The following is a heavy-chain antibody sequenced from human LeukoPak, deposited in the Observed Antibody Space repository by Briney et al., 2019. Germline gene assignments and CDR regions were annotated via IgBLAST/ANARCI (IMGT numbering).Heavy chain of an antibody. CDR2: IYTSGST. J-gene: IGHJ4*02. V-gene: IGHV4-61*02. CDR3: TRTSITMMGYYFDY. CDR1: GGSISSGTYY. D-gene: IGHD3-22*01. Sequence: SETLSLTCTVSGGSISSGTYYWSWIRQPAGKALEWIGRIYTSGSTYYNPSLKSRVTISVDASKNQFSLKLTSVTAADTAVYYCTRTSITMMGYYFDYWGQGTLVTVSS.